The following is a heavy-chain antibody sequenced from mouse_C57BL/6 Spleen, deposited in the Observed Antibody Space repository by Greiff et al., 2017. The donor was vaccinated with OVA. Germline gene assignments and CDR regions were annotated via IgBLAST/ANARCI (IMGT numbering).Heavy chain of an antibody. Sequence: EVKLVEPGGGLVKPGGSLKLSCAASGFTFSSYAMSWVRQTPEQRLEWVATISDGGSYTYYPDNVKGRFTLSRDNAKNNLYLQMSHLKSEDTAMYYCARDRNDYGWFAYWGQGTLVTVSA. D-gene: IGHD2-4*01. CDR3: ARDRNDYGWFAY. J-gene: IGHJ3*01. CDR1: GFTFSSYA. CDR2: ISDGGSYT. V-gene: IGHV5-4*01.